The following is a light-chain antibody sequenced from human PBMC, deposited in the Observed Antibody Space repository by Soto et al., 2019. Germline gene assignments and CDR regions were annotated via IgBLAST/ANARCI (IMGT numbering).Light chain of an antibody. J-gene: IGLJ1*01. CDR1: SSDVGGYNY. Sequence: QSALTQPASVSGSPGQSITISCTGTSSDVGGYNYVSWYQQHPGKAPKIMIYDVSNRPAGVSNRFSGSKSGNAASLTISGPEAEDEAEYSCSSYPSSRTLLYVFGTGTKLNVL. CDR2: DVS. V-gene: IGLV2-14*01. CDR3: SSYPSSRTLLYV.